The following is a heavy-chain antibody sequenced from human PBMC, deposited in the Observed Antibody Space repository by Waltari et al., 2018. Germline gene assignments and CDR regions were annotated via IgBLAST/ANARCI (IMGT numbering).Heavy chain of an antibody. V-gene: IGHV1-2*06. CDR1: GYTLTGYE. CDR2: INPNSGGT. J-gene: IGHJ3*02. CDR3: ARGWDAFDI. Sequence: QVQLVQSGAEVTKPGASVKVSCKASGYTLTGYEMHGVRQAPGQGLEWMGRINPNSGGTIYAQKFQGRVTMTRDTSISTAYMELTRLTSDDTALYYCARGWDAFDIWGQGTMVTVSS.